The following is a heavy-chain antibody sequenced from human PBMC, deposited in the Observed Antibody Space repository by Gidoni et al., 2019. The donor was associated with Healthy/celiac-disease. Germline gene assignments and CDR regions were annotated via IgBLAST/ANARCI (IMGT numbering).Heavy chain of an antibody. V-gene: IGHV3-11*01. CDR1: GFTFCDYY. Sequence: QVQLVESGGGLVKPGGSLRLSWAAPGFTFCDYYRSWIRTAPGKGLGWVSYISSSGSTIYYAVSVKGRFTISRDNAKNSLYLQMNSLRAEDTAVYYCASPGTYCTGGVCYRGYYYYGMDVWGQGTTVTVSS. D-gene: IGHD2-8*02. CDR3: ASPGTYCTGGVCYRGYYYYGMDV. J-gene: IGHJ6*02. CDR2: ISSSGSTI.